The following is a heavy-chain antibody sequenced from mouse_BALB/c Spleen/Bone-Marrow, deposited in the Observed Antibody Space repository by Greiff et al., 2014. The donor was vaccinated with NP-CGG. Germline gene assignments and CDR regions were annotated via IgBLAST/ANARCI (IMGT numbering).Heavy chain of an antibody. D-gene: IGHD2-1*01. J-gene: IGHJ4*01. CDR1: GYTFTSYW. Sequence: QVQLQQSGAELAKPGASVKMSCKASGYTFTSYWMHWVKQRPGQGLEWIGYINPSTGYTDYNQKFNDKATLTADKSSSTAYMQLSSLTSKDSAVYYCARGNPLYAKDYWGQGTSVTVSS. CDR2: INPSTGYT. V-gene: IGHV1-7*01. CDR3: ARGNPLYAKDY.